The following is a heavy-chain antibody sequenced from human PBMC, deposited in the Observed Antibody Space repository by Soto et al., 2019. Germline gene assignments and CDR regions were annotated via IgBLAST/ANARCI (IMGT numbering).Heavy chain of an antibody. J-gene: IGHJ4*02. Sequence: SETLSLTCAVYGGSFSGYYWSWIRQPPGKGLEWIGEINHSGSTNYNPSLKSRVTISVDTSKNQFSLKLSSVTAADTAVYYCARVDPPFDYWGQGTLVTVSS. CDR3: ARVDPPFDY. CDR2: INHSGST. CDR1: GGSFSGYY. V-gene: IGHV4-34*01.